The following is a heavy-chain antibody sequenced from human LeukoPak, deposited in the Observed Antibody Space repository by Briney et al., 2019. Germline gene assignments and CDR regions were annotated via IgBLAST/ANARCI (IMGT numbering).Heavy chain of an antibody. CDR2: IYYSGST. Sequence: SETLSLTCTVSGGSIYSYYWSWIRQPPGKGLEGIGYIYYSGSTNYNPSLKSRVTISVDTSKNQFSLKLSSVTAADTAVYYCARLSGYSYGYGYFDYWGQGTLVTVSS. CDR1: GGSIYSYY. CDR3: ARLSGYSYGYGYFDY. V-gene: IGHV4-59*08. J-gene: IGHJ4*02. D-gene: IGHD5-18*01.